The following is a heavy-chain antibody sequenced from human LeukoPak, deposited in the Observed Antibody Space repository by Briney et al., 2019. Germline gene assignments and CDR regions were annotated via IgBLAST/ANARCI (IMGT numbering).Heavy chain of an antibody. CDR1: GFTFSSYA. CDR2: ISGSGGST. Sequence: GGSLRLSCAASGFTFSSYAMSWVRQAPGKGLEWVSAISGSGGSTYYADSVKGRFTISRDNSKSTVYLQMNSLRAEDTAVYYCSKDLTSDFGGDFDPWGQGTLVTVSS. CDR3: SKDLTSDFGGDFDP. V-gene: IGHV3-23*01. D-gene: IGHD3-10*01. J-gene: IGHJ5*02.